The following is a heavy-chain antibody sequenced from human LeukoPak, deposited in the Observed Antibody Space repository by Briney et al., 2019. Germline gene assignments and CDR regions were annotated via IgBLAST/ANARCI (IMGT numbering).Heavy chain of an antibody. CDR3: ARQGPNCSGGSCYSRLFSTFDY. V-gene: IGHV4-4*07. CDR2: IYTSGST. J-gene: IGHJ4*02. Sequence: PSETLSLTCTVSGGSISSYYWRWIRQPAGKGLEWIGRIYTSGSTNYNPSLKSRVTMSVDTSKNQFSLKLSSVTAADTAVYYCARQGPNCSGGSCYSRLFSTFDYWGQGTLVTVSS. CDR1: GGSISSYY. D-gene: IGHD2-15*01.